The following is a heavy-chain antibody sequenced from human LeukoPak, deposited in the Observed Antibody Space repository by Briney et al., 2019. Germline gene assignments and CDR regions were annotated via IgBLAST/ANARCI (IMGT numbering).Heavy chain of an antibody. D-gene: IGHD4-17*01. CDR1: GFTFSSYS. CDR2: ISSSSSYI. Sequence: KPGGSLRLSCAASGFTFSSYSMNWVRQAPGKGLEWVSSISSSSSYIYYADSVKGRFTISRDNAKNSLYLQMNSLRAEDTAVYYCARENIFATVTFPPMDVWGKGTTVTVSS. CDR3: ARENIFATVTFPPMDV. J-gene: IGHJ6*03. V-gene: IGHV3-21*01.